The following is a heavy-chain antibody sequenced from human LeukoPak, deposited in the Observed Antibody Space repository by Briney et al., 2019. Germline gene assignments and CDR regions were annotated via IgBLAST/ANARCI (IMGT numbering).Heavy chain of an antibody. CDR1: GYTFTGYY. V-gene: IGHV3-30*18. CDR2: ISYDGSNK. CDR3: AKDGYCSSTSCPGAREHTE. J-gene: IGHJ4*02. D-gene: IGHD2-2*03. Sequence: SCKASGYTFTGYYMHWVRQAPGKGLEWVAVISYDGSNKYYADSVKGRFTISRDNSKNTLYLQVNSLRAEDTAVYYCAKDGYCSSTSCPGAREHTEWGQGTLVTVSS.